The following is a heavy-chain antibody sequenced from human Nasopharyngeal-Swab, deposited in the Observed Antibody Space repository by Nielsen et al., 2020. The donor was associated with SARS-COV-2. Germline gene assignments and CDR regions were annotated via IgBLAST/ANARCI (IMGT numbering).Heavy chain of an antibody. CDR1: GGSFTNYN. V-gene: IGHV4-34*01. CDR2: INHSGST. J-gene: IGHJ6*03. CDR3: ARGLSGIVPAPILGLGPYYYYYYMDV. D-gene: IGHD2-2*01. Sequence: SETLSLTCAVSGGSFTNYNWGWIRQPPGKGLEWIGEINHSGSTNYNPSLKSRVTLSVDTSMNQVSLEVSSVTAADTAVYYCARGLSGIVPAPILGLGPYYYYYYMDVWGKGTTVTVSS.